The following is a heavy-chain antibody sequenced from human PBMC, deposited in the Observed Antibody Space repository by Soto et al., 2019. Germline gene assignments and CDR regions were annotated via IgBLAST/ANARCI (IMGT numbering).Heavy chain of an antibody. D-gene: IGHD3-22*01. V-gene: IGHV4-39*01. J-gene: IGHJ4*02. CDR3: AGLTYYYDSSGYSDY. CDR1: GGSISSSSYY. Sequence: QLQLQESGPGLVKPSETLSLTCTVSGGSISSSSYYWGWIRQPPGKGLEWIGSIYYSGSTYYNPSLKSRVTISVDTSKNQFSLKLSSVTAADTAVYYCAGLTYYYDSSGYSDYWGQGTLVTVSS. CDR2: IYYSGST.